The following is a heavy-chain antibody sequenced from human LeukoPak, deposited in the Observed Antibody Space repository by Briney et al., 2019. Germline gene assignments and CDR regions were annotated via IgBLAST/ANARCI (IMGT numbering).Heavy chain of an antibody. CDR3: ARAQVVVAAMGS. CDR1: GFTFSSYS. D-gene: IGHD2-15*01. J-gene: IGHJ4*02. CDR2: ISSSSSYI. Sequence: GGSLRLSCAASGFTFSSYSMNWVRQAPGKGLEWVSSISSSSSYIYYADSVKGRFTISRDNAKNSLYLQMNSLRAEDTAVYYCARAQVVVAAMGSWGQGTLVTVSS. V-gene: IGHV3-21*01.